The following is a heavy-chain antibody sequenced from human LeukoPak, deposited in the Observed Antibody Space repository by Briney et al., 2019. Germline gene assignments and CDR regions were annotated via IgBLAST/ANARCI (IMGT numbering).Heavy chain of an antibody. D-gene: IGHD4-11*01. CDR1: GFTFSDYP. V-gene: IGHV3-64D*06. Sequence: TGGSLRLSCSVSGFTFSDYPMHWVRQTPGKGLEYVSAISKNGDDTYYADSVKGRFTISRGNSKNTLYLQMSSLRTEDAAVFYCVQVGSNYYLNWGQGTLVIVSS. CDR3: VQVGSNYYLN. CDR2: ISKNGDDT. J-gene: IGHJ4*02.